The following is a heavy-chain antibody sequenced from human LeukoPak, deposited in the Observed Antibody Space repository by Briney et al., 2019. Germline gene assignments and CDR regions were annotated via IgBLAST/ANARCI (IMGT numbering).Heavy chain of an antibody. V-gene: IGHV3-33*01. J-gene: IGHJ5*02. D-gene: IGHD6-13*01. CDR1: GFTFSSYG. Sequence: GGSLRLSCAASGFTFSSYGMNWVRQARGKGLEWVAVIWYDGSNKYYADSVKGRFTISRDNSKNTLYLQMNSLRAEDTAVYYCARGIAAGTWGQGTLVTVSS. CDR3: ARGIAAGT. CDR2: IWYDGSNK.